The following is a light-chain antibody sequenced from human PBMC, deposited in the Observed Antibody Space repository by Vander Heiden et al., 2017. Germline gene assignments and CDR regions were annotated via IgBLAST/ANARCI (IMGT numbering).Light chain of an antibody. CDR3: QVWELNTVV. V-gene: IGLV3-1*01. Sequence: SSSLPPPPSLSLSPAQTSRFTCSSLTLQDKYVCWYQQKPGQSPLLVIYQDDRRPSGIPDRFSGSNSGNTATLTISGTQVMDEADYYCQVWELNTVVFGGGTKLTVL. J-gene: IGLJ3*02. CDR1: TLQDKY. CDR2: QDD.